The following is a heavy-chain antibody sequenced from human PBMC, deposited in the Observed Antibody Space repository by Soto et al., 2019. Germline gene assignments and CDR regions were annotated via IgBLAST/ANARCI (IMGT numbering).Heavy chain of an antibody. CDR1: GFTFSDYY. CDR2: ISGSGTYT. V-gene: IGHV3-11*06. CDR3: ARDFYDFWSGYYKTTYYYYGMDV. D-gene: IGHD3-3*01. Sequence: GGSLRLSCAVSGFTFSDYYMSWIRQAPGKGLEWVAYISGSGTYTNYADSVKGRFTISRDNAKNSLYLQMNSLRDEDTAVYYCARDFYDFWSGYYKTTYYYYGMDVWGQGTTVTVSS. J-gene: IGHJ6*02.